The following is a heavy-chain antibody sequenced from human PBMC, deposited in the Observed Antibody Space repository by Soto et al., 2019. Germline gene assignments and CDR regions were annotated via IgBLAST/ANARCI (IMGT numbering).Heavy chain of an antibody. CDR2: MGVGGVDI. Sequence: GGSRRLSCAASGFTFSSFPMSGARQAPGKGLEGVSSMGVGGVDIHYADSVRGRFTVSRDDSKNTLYLQMDSLRAGDTAVYYCASLGGSPTYYNGYWGQGTLVTVSS. CDR3: ASLGGSPTYYNGY. D-gene: IGHD3-10*01. J-gene: IGHJ4*02. V-gene: IGHV3-23*01. CDR1: GFTFSSFP.